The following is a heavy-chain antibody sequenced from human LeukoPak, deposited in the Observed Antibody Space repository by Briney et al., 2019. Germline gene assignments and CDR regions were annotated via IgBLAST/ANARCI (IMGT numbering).Heavy chain of an antibody. CDR3: ARGGRRLQSGSFDY. J-gene: IGHJ4*02. CDR2: INPNSGGT. D-gene: IGHD5-24*01. Sequence: ASVKVSCKASGCTFTGYYMHWVRQAPGQGLEWMGRINPNSGGTNYAQKFQGRVTMTRDTSISTAYMELSRLRSDDTAVYYCARGGRRLQSGSFDYWGQGTLVTVSS. V-gene: IGHV1-2*06. CDR1: GCTFTGYY.